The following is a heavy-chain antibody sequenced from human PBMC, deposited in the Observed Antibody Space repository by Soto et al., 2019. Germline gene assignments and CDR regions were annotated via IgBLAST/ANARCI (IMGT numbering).Heavy chain of an antibody. CDR1: GYTFTSYY. J-gene: IGHJ4*02. V-gene: IGHV1-46*01. CDR3: AVRPPYCSGGSCYKVYFDY. Sequence: ASVKVSCKASGYTFTSYYMHWVRQAPGQGLEWMGIINPSGGSTSYAQKFQGRVTITADESTSTAYMELSSLRSEDTAVYYCAVRPPYCSGGSCYKVYFDYCGEGTLVTVSS. D-gene: IGHD2-15*01. CDR2: INPSGGST.